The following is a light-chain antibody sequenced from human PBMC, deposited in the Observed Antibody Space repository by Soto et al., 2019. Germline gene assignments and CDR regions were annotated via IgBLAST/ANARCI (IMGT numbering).Light chain of an antibody. CDR2: GAS. Sequence: EIVLTQAPVALALSSGEVPTLSCRASQSVSSSYLAWYQQKPGQAPRPLIYGASSRATGIPDRLSGSGSGTDFTLTISRLEPEDFAVYYCQQYGSSPITFGQGTRLGL. CDR1: QSVSSSY. J-gene: IGKJ5*01. V-gene: IGKV3-20*01. CDR3: QQYGSSPIT.